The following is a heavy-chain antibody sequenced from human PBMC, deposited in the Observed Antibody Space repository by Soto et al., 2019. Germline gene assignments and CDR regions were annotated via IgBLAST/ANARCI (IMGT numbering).Heavy chain of an antibody. Sequence: QVQLQESGPGLVKPSETLSLTCTVSGGSISSYYWSWIRQPPGKGLEWIGYIYYSGSTNYNPSLKSRVTISVDTSKNQFSLKLSSVTAADTAVYYCAREYSGYDSYYFDYWGQGTLVTVSS. J-gene: IGHJ4*02. V-gene: IGHV4-59*01. CDR1: GGSISSYY. D-gene: IGHD5-12*01. CDR2: IYYSGST. CDR3: AREYSGYDSYYFDY.